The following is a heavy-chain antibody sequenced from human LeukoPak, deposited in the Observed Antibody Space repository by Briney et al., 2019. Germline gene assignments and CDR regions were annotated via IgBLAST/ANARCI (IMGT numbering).Heavy chain of an antibody. D-gene: IGHD3-22*01. CDR2: ISSSGSTI. Sequence: GGSLRLSCAASGFTFSDYYMSWIRQAPGKGLEWVSYISSSGSTIYYADSVKGRFTISRDNAKNSLYLQMNSLRAEDTAVYYCARARSDYYDSSGYIDYWGQGTLVTVSS. V-gene: IGHV3-11*04. CDR3: ARARSDYYDSSGYIDY. CDR1: GFTFSDYY. J-gene: IGHJ4*02.